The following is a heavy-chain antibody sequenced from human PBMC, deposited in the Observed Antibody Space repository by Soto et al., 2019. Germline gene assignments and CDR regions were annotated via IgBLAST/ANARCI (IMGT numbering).Heavy chain of an antibody. CDR3: AKTASVSGTYSAFDI. D-gene: IGHD3-10*01. CDR1: GFSFSSYA. J-gene: IGHJ3*02. Sequence: PGGSLRLSCAASGFSFSSYAMSWVRQAPGKGLEWVSRISGSGGSTYYADSVKGRFTISRDNSKTTLYLQMTSLRAEDTALYYCAKTASVSGTYSAFDIWGQGTMVTVSS. CDR2: ISGSGGST. V-gene: IGHV3-23*01.